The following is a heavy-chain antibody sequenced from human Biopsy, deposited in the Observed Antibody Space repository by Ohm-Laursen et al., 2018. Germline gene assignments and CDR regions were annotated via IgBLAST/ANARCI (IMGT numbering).Heavy chain of an antibody. CDR2: FYGSGNT. CDR1: GASLSSHS. J-gene: IGHJ4*02. V-gene: IGHV4-59*11. Sequence: SQTLSLTCTVSGASLSSHSWSWIRQPPGKGLEWLGDFYGSGNTYYNPSLKSRVTISVDPSKNQFSLKLNAVTAADTAVYYCAKGITVYGVVLPYYFDDWGQGTLVTVSS. D-gene: IGHD3-3*01. CDR3: AKGITVYGVVLPYYFDD.